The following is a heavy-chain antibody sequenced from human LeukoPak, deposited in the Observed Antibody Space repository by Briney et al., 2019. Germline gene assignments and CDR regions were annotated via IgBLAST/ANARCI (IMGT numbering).Heavy chain of an antibody. CDR1: GVSINSLY. CDR2: IYDSGIT. V-gene: IGHV4-59*11. CDR3: ARAYSSASWFDP. J-gene: IGHJ5*02. D-gene: IGHD3-22*01. Sequence: PSETLSLTCSVSGVSINSLYFIWIRQSPGKGLEGIGYIYDSGITKYNPSLKSRVTISVDTSKNQFSLRLRSVTAADTAVYFCARAYSSASWFDPWGQGTLVTVSS.